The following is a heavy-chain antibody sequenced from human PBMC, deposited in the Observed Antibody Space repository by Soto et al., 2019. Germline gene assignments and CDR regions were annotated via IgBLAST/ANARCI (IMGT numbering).Heavy chain of an antibody. D-gene: IGHD2-2*01. J-gene: IGHJ4*02. Sequence: GGSLRLSCAASGFTFSSFSMNWVRQAPGKGLEWVSVISSSSSAIYYADSVKGRFTISRDNAKNSLYLQMNSLRAEDTAVYYCARGSGTSRDYFDYWGQGTLVTVPQ. CDR2: ISSSSSAI. V-gene: IGHV3-48*01. CDR3: ARGSGTSRDYFDY. CDR1: GFTFSSFS.